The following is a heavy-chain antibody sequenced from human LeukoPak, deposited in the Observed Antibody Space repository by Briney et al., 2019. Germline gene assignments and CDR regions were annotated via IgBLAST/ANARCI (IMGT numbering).Heavy chain of an antibody. D-gene: IGHD2-2*01. J-gene: IGHJ6*03. V-gene: IGHV1-24*01. CDR2: FDPEDGET. CDR3: AINAYCSSNSCWGNYYYYYMDV. CDR1: GYTFTGYY. Sequence: ASVKVSCKASGYTFTGYYMHWVRQAPGQGLEWMGGFDPEDGETIYAQKFQGRVTLTEDTSTDTAYMELSSLRSADTAMYYCAINAYCSSNSCWGNYYYYYMDVWGKGTTVTVSS.